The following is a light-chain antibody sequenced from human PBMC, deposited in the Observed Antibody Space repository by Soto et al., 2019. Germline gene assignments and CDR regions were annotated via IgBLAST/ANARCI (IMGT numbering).Light chain of an antibody. Sequence: IQLTQSPSTLSAFIGDSVTITCRASQTISSWLAWYQQKPGKAPKLLIYKASTLKSGVPSRFSGSGSGTEFTLTISSLQPDDFATYYCQHYNSYSEAFGQGTKVDIK. J-gene: IGKJ1*01. CDR2: KAS. CDR1: QTISSW. V-gene: IGKV1-5*03. CDR3: QHYNSYSEA.